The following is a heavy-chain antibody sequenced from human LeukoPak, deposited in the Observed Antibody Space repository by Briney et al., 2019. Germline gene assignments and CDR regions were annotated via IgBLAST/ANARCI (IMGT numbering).Heavy chain of an antibody. V-gene: IGHV3-33*06. CDR2: IWYDGRNK. J-gene: IGHJ4*02. CDR3: AKVHLEGASSLDQ. CDR1: GFTFSSYG. D-gene: IGHD1-26*01. Sequence: PGRSLRLTCGASGFTFSSYGMHWVRQAPGKGLEWVAVIWYDGRNKYYADSVKGRFTISRDNSKNTLYLQMNSLRTEDTAVYYCAKVHLEGASSLDQWGQGTLVTVSS.